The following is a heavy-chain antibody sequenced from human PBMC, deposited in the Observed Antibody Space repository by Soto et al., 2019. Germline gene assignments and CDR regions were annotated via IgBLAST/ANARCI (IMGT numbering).Heavy chain of an antibody. Sequence: PGGSLRLSCAASVITLSNAWMNWVRQTPGKGLEWVGRIRSKSDGGTTEYAAPVEGRFTFSRDDSKNTLFLQRSGLNPEDTGVYYCTTTRPGTNVFDNWVQGTMVTVSS. CDR2: IRSKSDGGTT. CDR3: TTTRPGTNVFDN. J-gene: IGHJ3*02. D-gene: IGHD6-13*01. V-gene: IGHV3-15*01. CDR1: VITLSNAW.